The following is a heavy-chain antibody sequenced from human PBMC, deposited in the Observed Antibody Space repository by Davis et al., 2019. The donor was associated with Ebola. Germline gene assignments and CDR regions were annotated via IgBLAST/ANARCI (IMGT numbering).Heavy chain of an antibody. Sequence: GESLKISCTASGFSFGDYAMSWFRQAPGKGLEWVAFIRSKASGGTTEYAATVKGRFTSSRDDSKSVAYLQMNSLKTEDTAVYYCSRDGHRRGGRDDYNPLRYWGQGTLVTVSS. CDR3: SRDGHRRGGRDDYNPLRY. CDR1: GFSFGDYA. CDR2: IRSKASGGTT. D-gene: IGHD5-24*01. V-gene: IGHV3-49*03. J-gene: IGHJ4*02.